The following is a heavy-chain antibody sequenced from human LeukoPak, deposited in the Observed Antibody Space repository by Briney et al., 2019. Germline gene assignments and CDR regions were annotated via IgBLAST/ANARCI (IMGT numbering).Heavy chain of an antibody. D-gene: IGHD6-13*01. V-gene: IGHV3-23*01. CDR2: ISGSGGST. J-gene: IGHJ4*02. Sequence: GGSLRLSCAASGFTFSSYAMSWVRQAPGKGLEWVSAISGSGGSTYYADSVKGRFTISRDNSKSTLYLQMNSLRAEDTAVYYCAKDSSSSWYHKYFDYWGQGTLVTVSS. CDR1: GFTFSSYA. CDR3: AKDSSSSWYHKYFDY.